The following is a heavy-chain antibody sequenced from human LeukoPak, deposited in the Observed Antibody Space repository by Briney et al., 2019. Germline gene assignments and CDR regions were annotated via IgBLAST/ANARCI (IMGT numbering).Heavy chain of an antibody. CDR2: MTLDSGRI. CDR1: GFTFDKYG. D-gene: IGHD1-26*01. V-gene: IGHV3-9*01. CDR3: VKDMEPGGSGH. Sequence: PGGSLRLSCEVSGFTFDKYGMHWVRQVPGKGLEWVSGMTLDSGRIGYADSVKGRFTISRDKAKNSVLLQMNSVRTEDTDLYYCVKDMEPGGSGHWGPGTLVTVSS. J-gene: IGHJ4*02.